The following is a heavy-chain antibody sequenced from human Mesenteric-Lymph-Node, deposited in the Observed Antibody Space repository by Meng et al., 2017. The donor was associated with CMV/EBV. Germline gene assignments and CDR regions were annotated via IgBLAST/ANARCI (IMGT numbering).Heavy chain of an antibody. D-gene: IGHD4-11*01. CDR1: GFTVSNNY. CDR2: IYSDGST. CDR3: ARGNYG. V-gene: IGHV3-66*02. Sequence: GESLKISCAVSGFTVSNNYMSWVRQAPGKGLEWVSVIYSDGSTYYADSVKGRFTISRDNPKNTVYLQMNSLRAEDTAVYYCARGNYGWGQGTLVTVSS. J-gene: IGHJ4*02.